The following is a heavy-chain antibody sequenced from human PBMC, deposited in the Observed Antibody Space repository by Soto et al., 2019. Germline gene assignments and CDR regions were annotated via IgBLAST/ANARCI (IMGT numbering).Heavy chain of an antibody. Sequence: ASVKVSCKVSGYTLTELSMHWVRQAPGKGLEWMGGFDPEDGETIYAQKFQGRVTMTEDTSTDTAYMELSSLRSEDTAVYYCTRVRYCSGGRCPDSRGTDVWGQGTTLTVSS. J-gene: IGHJ6*02. CDR3: TRVRYCSGGRCPDSRGTDV. D-gene: IGHD2-15*01. CDR2: FDPEDGET. CDR1: GYTLTELS. V-gene: IGHV1-24*01.